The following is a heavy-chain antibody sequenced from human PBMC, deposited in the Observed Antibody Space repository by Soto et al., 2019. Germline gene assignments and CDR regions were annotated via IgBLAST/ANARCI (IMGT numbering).Heavy chain of an antibody. V-gene: IGHV3-21*01. CDR1: GFTFSSYS. J-gene: IGHJ4*02. D-gene: IGHD6-19*01. CDR2: ISSSSSYI. CDR3: ARNLAVAGIGIDY. Sequence: GGSLRLSCAASGFTFSSYSMNWVRQAPGKGLEWVSSISSSSSYIYYADSVKGRFTISRDNSKNTLYLQMNSLRAEDTAVYYCARNLAVAGIGIDYWGQGTLVTVSS.